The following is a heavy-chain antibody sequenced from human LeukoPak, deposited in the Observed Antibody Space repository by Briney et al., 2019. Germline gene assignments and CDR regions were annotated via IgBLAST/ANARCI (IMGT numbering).Heavy chain of an antibody. V-gene: IGHV3-7*01. J-gene: IGHJ4*02. D-gene: IGHD3-10*01. CDR2: MKQDGSEK. Sequence: GGSLRLSCAASGFTFSSYWMSWVRQAPGKGLEWVANMKQDGSEKYYVDSVKGRFTISRDNAKNSLYLQMNSLRAEDTAVYYCARAPSPLNYSGSGSYLFWGQGTLLTVSS. CDR3: ARAPSPLNYSGSGSYLF. CDR1: GFTFSSYW.